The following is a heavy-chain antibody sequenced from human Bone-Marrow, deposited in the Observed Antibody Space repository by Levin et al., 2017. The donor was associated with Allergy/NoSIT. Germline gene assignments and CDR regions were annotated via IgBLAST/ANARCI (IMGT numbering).Heavy chain of an antibody. CDR3: ATHPDLSYFPH. D-gene: IGHD2-21*02. CDR2: IYYSGAA. V-gene: IGHV4-39*01. J-gene: IGHJ1*01. CDR1: GASITSSAYY. Sequence: SETLSLTCNVSGASITSSAYYWAWVRQTPGKGLEHVGSIYYSGAAYYNPSLKGRLTISGDTSTNQFTLRLTSVTAADTAVYYCATHPDLSYFPHWGQGTLVTVSP.